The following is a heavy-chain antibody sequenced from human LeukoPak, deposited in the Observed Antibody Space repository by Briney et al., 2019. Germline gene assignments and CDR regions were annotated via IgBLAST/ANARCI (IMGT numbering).Heavy chain of an antibody. CDR3: ARVSAYYDFWSAYLDY. J-gene: IGHJ4*02. V-gene: IGHV3-15*07. D-gene: IGHD3-3*01. Sequence: GGSLRLSCAASGFTFSDAWMNWVRQAPGKGLEWVGRIKSKTDGGTTDCAAPVKGRFTISRDDSKNTLYLQMNSLRAEDTAVYYCARVSAYYDFWSAYLDYWGQGTLVTVSS. CDR1: GFTFSDAW. CDR2: IKSKTDGGTT.